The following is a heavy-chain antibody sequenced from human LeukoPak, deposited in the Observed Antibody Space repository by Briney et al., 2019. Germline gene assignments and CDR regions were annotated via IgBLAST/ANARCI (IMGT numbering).Heavy chain of an antibody. CDR3: AKGSGYEAQYYFYYMDV. CDR1: GGSFSGYY. D-gene: IGHD5-12*01. V-gene: IGHV4-34*01. CDR2: INHSGST. J-gene: IGHJ6*03. Sequence: SETLSLTCAVYGGSFSGYYWSWIRQPPGKGLEWIGEINHSGSTNYNPSLKSRVTISVDTSKNQFSLKLSSVTAADTAVYYCAKGSGYEAQYYFYYMDVWGKGTTVTISS.